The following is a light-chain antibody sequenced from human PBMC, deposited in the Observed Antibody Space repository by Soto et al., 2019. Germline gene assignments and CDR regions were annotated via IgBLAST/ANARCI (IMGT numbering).Light chain of an antibody. J-gene: IGLJ1*01. Sequence: QSALTQPASVSGSPGQSITISYTGTSSDVGNYKYVSWYQQHPGKAPKLMIYEVSNRPSGVSNRFSGPKSGITASLTISGLQAEDETDYYCFSYTSIGTYVFGTGTKLTVL. CDR3: FSYTSIGTYV. CDR2: EVS. V-gene: IGLV2-14*01. CDR1: SSDVGNYKY.